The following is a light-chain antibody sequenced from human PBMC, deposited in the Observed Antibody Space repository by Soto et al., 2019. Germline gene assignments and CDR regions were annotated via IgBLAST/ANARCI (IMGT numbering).Light chain of an antibody. CDR2: DVS. V-gene: IGLV2-14*03. J-gene: IGLJ1*01. CDR3: SSYTSTSTYV. CDR1: SSDIGNYNY. Sequence: QSVLTQPDSVSGSPGQSVAISCTAASSDIGNYNYVSWYQQRPGKVPKLIIHDVSDRPSGVSDRVSGSKSGNTASLTISGLQAEDEADYYCSSYTSTSTYVFGTGTKVTVL.